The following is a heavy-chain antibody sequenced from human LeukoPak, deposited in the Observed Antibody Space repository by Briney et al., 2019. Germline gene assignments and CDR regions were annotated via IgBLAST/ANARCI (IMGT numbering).Heavy chain of an antibody. CDR2: IYYSGST. D-gene: IGHD6-13*01. V-gene: IGHV4-39*07. CDR3: ARAPYSSRPRFDY. CDR1: GGSISSSSYY. Sequence: PSETLSLTCTVSGGSISSSSYYWGWIRQPPGKGLEWIGSIYYSGSTYYNPSLKSRVTISVDTSKNQFSLKLSAVTAADTAVYYCARAPYSSRPRFDYWGQGTLVTVSS. J-gene: IGHJ4*02.